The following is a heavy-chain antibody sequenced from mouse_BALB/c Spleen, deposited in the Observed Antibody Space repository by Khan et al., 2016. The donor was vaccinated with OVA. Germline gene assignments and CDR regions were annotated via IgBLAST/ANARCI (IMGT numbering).Heavy chain of an antibody. D-gene: IGHD2-4*01. CDR2: IYPGDGDT. CDR3: ARSNDYDGVAY. CDR1: GYAFSSYW. Sequence: VKLKQSGAELVRPGSSVKISCKASGYAFSSYWMNWVKQRPGQGLEWIGQIYPGDGDTNYNGKFKGKATLTADKSSSTAYMQLSSLTSEDSAVYFCARSNDYDGVAYWGQGTLVTVSA. V-gene: IGHV1-80*01. J-gene: IGHJ3*01.